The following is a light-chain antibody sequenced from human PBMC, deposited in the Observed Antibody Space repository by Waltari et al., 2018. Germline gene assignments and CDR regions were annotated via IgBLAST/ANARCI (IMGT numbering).Light chain of an antibody. Sequence: QSALTQPASVSGSPGQSITISCSGTSRDVGGYTFVSWYQQPPGKNPKLMTYDDSKGPPRVSNRFTCAKSGNPGSRSITGLRADDEADYYCSSYTSSSYVIFGGGTKLTVL. CDR2: DDS. CDR1: SRDVGGYTF. J-gene: IGLJ2*01. V-gene: IGLV2-14*01. CDR3: SSYTSSSYVI.